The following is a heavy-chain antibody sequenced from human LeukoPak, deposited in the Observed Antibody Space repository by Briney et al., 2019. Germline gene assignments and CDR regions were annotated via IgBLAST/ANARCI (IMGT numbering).Heavy chain of an antibody. V-gene: IGHV4-38-2*02. CDR1: GYSISSGYY. CDR3: ARALLLRPYNWFDP. J-gene: IGHJ5*02. Sequence: SETLSLTXTVSGYSISSGYYWGWIRQPPGKGLEWIGSIYHSGSTYYNPSLKSRVTISVDTSKNQFSLKLSSVTAADTAVYYCARALLLRPYNWFDPWGQGTLVTVSS. CDR2: IYHSGST. D-gene: IGHD1-26*01.